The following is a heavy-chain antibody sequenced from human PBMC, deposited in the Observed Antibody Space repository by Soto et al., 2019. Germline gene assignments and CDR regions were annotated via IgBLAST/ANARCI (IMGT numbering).Heavy chain of an antibody. CDR1: EFTFSSYA. V-gene: IGHV3-23*01. CDR3: AKNGLDNSPSAIDS. D-gene: IGHD2-8*01. CDR2: ISGSGVST. Sequence: EVQLLESGGGLVQPGGSLRLSCAASEFTFSSYAMSWVRQAPGKGLEWVSGISGSGVSTYYADSVKGRSTISRDNSKNMVFLQMNSLRAEDTALYYCAKNGLDNSPSAIDSWGPGTLVTVSS. J-gene: IGHJ4*02.